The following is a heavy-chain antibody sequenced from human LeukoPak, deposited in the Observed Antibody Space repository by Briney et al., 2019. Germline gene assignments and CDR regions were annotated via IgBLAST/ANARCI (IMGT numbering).Heavy chain of an antibody. CDR3: ARQQWGLDSSEMAFDI. Sequence: GESLKISCKGSGYSFTSYWIGWVRQMPGKGLEWMGIIYPGDSDTRYSPSFQGQVTISADKSISTAYLQWSSLKASDTAMYYCARQQWGLDSSEMAFDIWGQGTMVTVSS. V-gene: IGHV5-51*01. CDR1: GYSFTSYW. J-gene: IGHJ3*02. D-gene: IGHD3-22*01. CDR2: IYPGDSDT.